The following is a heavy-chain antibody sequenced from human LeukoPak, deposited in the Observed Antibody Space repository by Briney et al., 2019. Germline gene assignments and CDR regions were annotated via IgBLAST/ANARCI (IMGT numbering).Heavy chain of an antibody. J-gene: IGHJ6*03. CDR2: IKQDGGEK. CDR1: GFTFSSYW. D-gene: IGHD3-3*01. V-gene: IGHV3-7*01. CDR3: ASDPYYDFWSGYSLYYYMDV. Sequence: GGSLRLSCAASGFTFSSYWMSWVRQAPGKGLEWVANIKQDGGEKYYVDSVKGRFTISRDNAKNSLYLQMNSLRAEDTAVYYCASDPYYDFWSGYSLYYYMDVWGKGTTVTVSS.